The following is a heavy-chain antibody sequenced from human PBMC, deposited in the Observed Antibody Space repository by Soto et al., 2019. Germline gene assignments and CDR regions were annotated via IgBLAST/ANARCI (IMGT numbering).Heavy chain of an antibody. CDR1: GGTFSSYT. Sequence: ASVKVSCKASGGTFSSYTISWVRQAPGQGLEWMGWMIPNSGNTSYAQKFQGRVTMTRNTSISTAYMELSSLRSEDTAVYYCARGSDILYYNWFDPWGQGTLVTVSS. D-gene: IGHD3-9*01. J-gene: IGHJ5*02. CDR3: ARGSDILYYNWFDP. V-gene: IGHV1-8*02. CDR2: MIPNSGNT.